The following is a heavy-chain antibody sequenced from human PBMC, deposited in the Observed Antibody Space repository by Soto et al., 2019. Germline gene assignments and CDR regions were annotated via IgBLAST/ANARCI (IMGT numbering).Heavy chain of an antibody. CDR3: ARVGFPPEVDY. CDR1: GGSFSGYY. V-gene: IGHV4-30-4*08. Sequence: PSETLSLTCAVYGGSFSGYYWSWIRQPPGKGLEWIGYIYYSGSTYYNPSLKSRVTISVDTSKNQFSLKLSSVTAADTAVYYCARVGFPPEVDYWGQGTLVTVSS. J-gene: IGHJ4*02. CDR2: IYYSGST. D-gene: IGHD2-15*01.